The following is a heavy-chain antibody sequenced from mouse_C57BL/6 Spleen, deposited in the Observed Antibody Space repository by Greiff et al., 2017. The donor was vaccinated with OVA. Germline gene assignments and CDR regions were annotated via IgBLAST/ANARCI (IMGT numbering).Heavy chain of an antibody. CDR1: GFSLTSYG. Sequence: QVQLKESGPGLVQPSQSLSITCTVSGFSLTSYGVHWVRQSPGKGLEWLGVIWSGGSTDYNAAFISRLSISKDNSKSQVFFKMNSLQADDTAIYYCASTFAYWGQGTLVTVSA. J-gene: IGHJ3*01. V-gene: IGHV2-2*01. CDR3: ASTFAY. CDR2: IWSGGST.